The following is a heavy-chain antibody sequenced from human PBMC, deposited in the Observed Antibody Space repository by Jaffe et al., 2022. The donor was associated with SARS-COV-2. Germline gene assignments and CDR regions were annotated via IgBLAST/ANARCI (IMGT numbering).Heavy chain of an antibody. D-gene: IGHD3-22*01. V-gene: IGHV3-7*03. CDR1: GFSFSTYW. CDR2: IKQDGSDR. Sequence: EVQLVESGGGLVQPGGSLRLSCAASGFSFSTYWMSWIRQAPGKGLEWVANIKQDGSDRFYVDSVKGRFAVSRDNTKNSLYLQMNSLRVEDTAVYYCARLEHDTVGFYRAFDVWGQGTVVTVSS. CDR3: ARLEHDTVGFYRAFDV. J-gene: IGHJ3*01.